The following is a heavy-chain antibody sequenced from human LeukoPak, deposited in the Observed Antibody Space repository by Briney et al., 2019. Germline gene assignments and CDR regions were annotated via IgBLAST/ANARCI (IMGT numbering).Heavy chain of an antibody. CDR3: AKGPLYDYVWGSFAY. Sequence: GGCLSVSCLASVFTFSTSGMHWVRQAPGKGLEGVALIQYHEREKYYADSVKGRFTISRDNSKNTLYLQMNSLRAEDTAVYYCAKGPLYDYVWGSFAYWGQGTLVTVSS. CDR1: VFTFSTSG. D-gene: IGHD3-16*01. CDR2: IQYHEREK. J-gene: IGHJ4*02. V-gene: IGHV3-30*02.